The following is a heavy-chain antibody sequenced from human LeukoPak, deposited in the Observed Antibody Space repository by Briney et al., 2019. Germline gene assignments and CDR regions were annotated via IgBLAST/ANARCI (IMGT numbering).Heavy chain of an antibody. V-gene: IGHV4-34*01. J-gene: IGHJ5*02. D-gene: IGHD3-10*01. CDR2: INHSGTT. Sequence: ASETLTLTCAVYGGSFSGYYWTWIRQPLGKGLEWIGEINHSGTTNYNPSLKSRLTISVDTSKNQVSLKLSSVTAADTAVYYCARFYNSGKSRPGPNRWLDPWGQGTLVTVSS. CDR1: GGSFSGYY. CDR3: ARFYNSGKSRPGPNRWLDP.